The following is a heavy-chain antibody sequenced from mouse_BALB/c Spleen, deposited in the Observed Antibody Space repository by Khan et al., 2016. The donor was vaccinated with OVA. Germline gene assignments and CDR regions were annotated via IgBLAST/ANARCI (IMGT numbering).Heavy chain of an antibody. Sequence: EVQLVQSGGGLVQPGGSRKLSCAASGFTFSDYGLAWVRQAPGKGPEWVAFISSLAYSIYYEDTVTGRSTIPRENAKNTPYLEMSSLRSEDTAMYYFARSWTMDYWGQGTSVTVSS. CDR2: ISSLAYSI. CDR1: GFTFSDYG. CDR3: ARSWTMDY. J-gene: IGHJ4*01. V-gene: IGHV5-15*02.